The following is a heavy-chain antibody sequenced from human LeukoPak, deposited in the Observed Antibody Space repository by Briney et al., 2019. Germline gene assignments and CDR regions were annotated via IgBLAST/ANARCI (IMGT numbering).Heavy chain of an antibody. D-gene: IGHD3-10*01. CDR2: MNQDGSRK. V-gene: IGHV3-7*01. CDR3: TRDSQGSGTYSTDH. Sequence: GGSLRLSCVASGFTFSSSWMSWVRQGPGKGPEWVANMNQDGSRKYYVDSVKGRFPISRDNAKNSLFLQMNGLRDEDTAVYYCTRDSQGSGTYSTDHWGQGTLVTVSS. CDR1: GFTFSSSW. J-gene: IGHJ4*02.